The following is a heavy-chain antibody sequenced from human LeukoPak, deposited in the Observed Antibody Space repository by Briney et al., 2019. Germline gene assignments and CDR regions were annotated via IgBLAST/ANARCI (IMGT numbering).Heavy chain of an antibody. J-gene: IGHJ4*02. Sequence: ASVKVSCKASGYTFTTYAMTWVRQAPGQGLEWLGRINPNSGGTNYAQKFQGRVTMTRDTSISTAYMELSRLRSDDTAVYYCARGLTGLDYWGQGTLVTVSS. D-gene: IGHD4-11*01. CDR3: ARGLTGLDY. CDR2: INPNSGGT. V-gene: IGHV1-2*06. CDR1: GYTFTTYA.